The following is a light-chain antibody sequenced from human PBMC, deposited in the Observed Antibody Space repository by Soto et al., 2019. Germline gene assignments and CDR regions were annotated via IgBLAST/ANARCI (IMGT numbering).Light chain of an antibody. Sequence: QSALTQPASVSGSPGQSITISCTGTSSDVGSYNLVSWYQQHPGKAPKLMIFEVNKRPSGVSNRFSGSKSGNTASLTISGLQAADEADYYCCSYEGGTTLYVFGTGTKLTVL. J-gene: IGLJ1*01. CDR2: EVN. CDR1: SSDVGSYNL. V-gene: IGLV2-23*02. CDR3: CSYEGGTTLYV.